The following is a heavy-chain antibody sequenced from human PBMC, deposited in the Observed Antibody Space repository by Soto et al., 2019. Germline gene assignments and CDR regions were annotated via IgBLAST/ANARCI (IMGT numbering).Heavy chain of an antibody. CDR2: IYRTGST. J-gene: IGHJ6*02. Sequence: SETLSLTCAVSGGSFTSNNWWTWVRQPPGQGLEWIGEIYRTGSTNYNPSLKSRVTISLDTSENHFSLDMNSVTAADTAVYFCARVSGHNTGYYSVYFMDVWGQGTTVTVSS. CDR1: GGSFTSNNW. D-gene: IGHD5-18*01. CDR3: ARVSGHNTGYYSVYFMDV. V-gene: IGHV4-4*02.